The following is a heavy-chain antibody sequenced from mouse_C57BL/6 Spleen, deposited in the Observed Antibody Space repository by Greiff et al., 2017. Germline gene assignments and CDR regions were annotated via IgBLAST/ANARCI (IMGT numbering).Heavy chain of an antibody. CDR3: ARSDGNYVGY. V-gene: IGHV1-82*01. CDR2: IYPGDGDT. D-gene: IGHD2-1*01. Sequence: VKLQQSGPELVKPGSSVKISCKASGYAFSSSWMNWVKQRPGKGLEWIGRIYPGDGDTNYNGKFKGKATLTADKSSSTAYMQLSSLTSEDSAVYFCARSDGNYVGYWGQGTTLTVSA. CDR1: GYAFSSSW. J-gene: IGHJ2*01.